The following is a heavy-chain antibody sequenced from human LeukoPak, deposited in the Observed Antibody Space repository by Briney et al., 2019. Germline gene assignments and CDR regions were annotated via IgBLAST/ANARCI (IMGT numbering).Heavy chain of an antibody. J-gene: IGHJ6*02. V-gene: IGHV4-59*01. CDR3: SRASGYGLDV. CDR2: LFNSGGT. CDR1: GASISSYH. Sequence: PSETLSLTCTVSGASISSYHWSWIRQPPGKGLEWIGDLFNSGGTSYNASLKSRVTMSSDRAKKQFSLKLSSVTAADTAVYYCSRASGYGLDVWGQGTTVTVSS. D-gene: IGHD7-27*01.